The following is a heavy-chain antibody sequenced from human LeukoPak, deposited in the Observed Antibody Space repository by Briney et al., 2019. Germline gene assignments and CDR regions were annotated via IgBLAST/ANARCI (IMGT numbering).Heavy chain of an antibody. D-gene: IGHD3-10*01. CDR1: GGSFSGYY. J-gene: IGHJ4*02. V-gene: IGHV4-34*01. Sequence: SETLSLTCAVYGGSFSGYYWSWIRQPPGKGLEWIGEINHSGSTNYNPSLKSRVTISVDTSKNQFSLKLSSVTAADTAVYYCARGPYYYGSGSYYKTPFDYRGQGTLVTVSS. CDR2: INHSGST. CDR3: ARGPYYYGSGSYYKTPFDY.